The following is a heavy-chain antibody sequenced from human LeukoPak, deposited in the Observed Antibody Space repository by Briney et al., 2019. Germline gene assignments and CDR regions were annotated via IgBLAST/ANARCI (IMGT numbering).Heavy chain of an antibody. J-gene: IGHJ6*02. CDR2: ISGSGGST. V-gene: IGHV3-23*01. Sequence: PGGSLRLPCAASGFTFSSYAMSWVRQAPGKGLEWVSAISGSGGSTYYADSVKGRFTISRDNSKNTLYLQMNSLRAEDTAVYYCAKDSVFGVYYYYYGMDVWGQGTTVTVSS. CDR3: AKDSVFGVYYYYYGMDV. D-gene: IGHD3-3*01. CDR1: GFTFSSYA.